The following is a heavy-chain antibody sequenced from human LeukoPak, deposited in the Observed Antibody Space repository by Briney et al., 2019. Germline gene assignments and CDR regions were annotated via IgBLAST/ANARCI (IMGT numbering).Heavy chain of an antibody. Sequence: SETLSLTCTVSDDSIKSHFWTWIRQPPGKGLEWIGYVYYSGSGSSNPSLKSRLTMSVDTSKNQFSLKLSSVTAADTAVYYCARLRLRYTRNGDSSSYEVFDIWGQGTVVTVSS. J-gene: IGHJ3*02. D-gene: IGHD2-21*01. CDR3: ARLRLRYTRNGDSSSYEVFDI. V-gene: IGHV4-59*04. CDR1: DDSIKSHF. CDR2: VYYSGSG.